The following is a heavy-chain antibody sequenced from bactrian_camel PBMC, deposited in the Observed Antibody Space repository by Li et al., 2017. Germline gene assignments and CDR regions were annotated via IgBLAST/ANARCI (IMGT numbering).Heavy chain of an antibody. CDR3: AAVQWRWGGIVAMDPGVYNY. V-gene: IGHV3S45*01. Sequence: HVQLVESGGGSVQAGGSLRLSCAVSDPIFARYCLGWFRQAPGGRDPEAVAAINLASGNTDYADSVKGRFSISQDNAQKMLFLQMDNLKPEDTAIYYCAAVQWRWGGIVAMDPGVYNYWGPGTQVTVS. CDR2: INLASGNT. CDR1: DPIFARYC. D-gene: IGHD1*01. J-gene: IGHJ4*01.